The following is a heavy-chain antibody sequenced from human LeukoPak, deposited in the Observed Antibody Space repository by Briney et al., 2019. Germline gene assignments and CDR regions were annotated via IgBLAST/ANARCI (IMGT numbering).Heavy chain of an antibody. CDR2: IVVGSGNT. CDR1: GFTFTSSA. CDR3: AADGYYYDSSGYHFDY. D-gene: IGHD3-22*01. Sequence: GASVKVSCKASGFTFTSSAMQWVRQARGQRLEWIGWIVVGSGNTNYAQKFQERVTITRDMSISTAYMELSSLRSEDTAVYYCAADGYYYDSSGYHFDYWGQGTLVTVSS. J-gene: IGHJ4*02. V-gene: IGHV1-58*02.